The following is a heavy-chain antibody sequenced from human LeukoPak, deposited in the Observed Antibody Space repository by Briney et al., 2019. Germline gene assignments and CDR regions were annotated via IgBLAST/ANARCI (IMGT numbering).Heavy chain of an antibody. V-gene: IGHV3-33*07. CDR2: IWYNGSNP. J-gene: IGHJ4*02. CDR1: GFTVSKFG. D-gene: IGHD5-24*01. Sequence: HPGGSLRLSCAANGFTVSKFGMGWVRQAAGKGREWVAVIWYNGSNPFYSDSVNARFTISTDNFTTTLPLQMNSLRVEVTAMYHCVREGTSGNGDGYNSYDYWGQGTLVTVSS. CDR3: VREGTSGNGDGYNSYDY.